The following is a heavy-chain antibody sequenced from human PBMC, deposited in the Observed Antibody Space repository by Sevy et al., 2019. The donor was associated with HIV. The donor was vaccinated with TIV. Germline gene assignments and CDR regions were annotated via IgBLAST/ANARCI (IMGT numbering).Heavy chain of an antibody. Sequence: GGSLRLSCAASGFTFSSYAMSWVRQAPGKGLEWVSAISGSGGSTYNADSVKGRFTISRDNSKNTLYLQMNSLRAEDTAVYYCAKSGGLVRSYYYYYYMDVWGKGTTVTVSS. V-gene: IGHV3-23*01. J-gene: IGHJ6*03. D-gene: IGHD6-19*01. CDR3: AKSGGLVRSYYYYYYMDV. CDR1: GFTFSSYA. CDR2: ISGSGGST.